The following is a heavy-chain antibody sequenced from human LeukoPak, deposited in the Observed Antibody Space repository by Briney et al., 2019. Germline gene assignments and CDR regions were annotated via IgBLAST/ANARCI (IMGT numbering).Heavy chain of an antibody. CDR2: ISGSGGST. CDR1: GFTFSSYG. J-gene: IGHJ3*02. V-gene: IGHV3-23*01. CDR3: ARGRFHYDSSGHTAFDT. D-gene: IGHD3-22*01. Sequence: GGTLRLSCAASGFTFSSYGMSWVRQAPGKGLEWVSAISGSGGSTYYADSVKGRFTISRDNSKNTLYLQMNSLRAEDTAVYYCARGRFHYDSSGHTAFDTWGQGTMVTVSS.